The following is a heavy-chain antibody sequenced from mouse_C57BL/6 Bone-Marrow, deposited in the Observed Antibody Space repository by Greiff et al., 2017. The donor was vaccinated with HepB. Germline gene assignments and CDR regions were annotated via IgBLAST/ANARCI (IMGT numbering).Heavy chain of an antibody. CDR2: IYPGSGNT. Sequence: QVQLKQSGAELVRPGASVKLSCKASGYTFTDYYINWVKQRPGQGLEWIARIYPGSGNTYYNEKFKGKATLTAEKSSSTAYMQLSSLTSEDSAVYFCARNYGSLYYFDYWGQGTTLTVSS. J-gene: IGHJ2*01. D-gene: IGHD1-1*01. CDR1: GYTFTDYY. CDR3: ARNYGSLYYFDY. V-gene: IGHV1-76*01.